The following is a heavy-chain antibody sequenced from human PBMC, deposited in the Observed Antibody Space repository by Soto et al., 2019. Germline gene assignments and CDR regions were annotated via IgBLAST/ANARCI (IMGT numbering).Heavy chain of an antibody. Sequence: VQLVESGGGVVQPGRSLRLSCAASGFTFSSYGMHWVRQAPGKGLEWVAVTWYDGSNKYYADSVKGRFTIYRDNSKNTLYLQTNSLKAEDTAVYYCARGHYCTNGVCYRGFDYWGQGTLVTVFS. D-gene: IGHD2-8*01. CDR1: GFTFSSYG. J-gene: IGHJ4*02. CDR3: ARGHYCTNGVCYRGFDY. V-gene: IGHV3-33*01. CDR2: TWYDGSNK.